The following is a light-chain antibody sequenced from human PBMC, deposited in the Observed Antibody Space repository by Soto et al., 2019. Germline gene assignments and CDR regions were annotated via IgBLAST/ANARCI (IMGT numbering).Light chain of an antibody. CDR3: QHYDNFPIT. V-gene: IGKV3-20*01. J-gene: IGKJ5*01. CDR1: QSVSSSS. CDR2: GAS. Sequence: IVLTHSPGTLSLSPGERATLSCRASQSVSSSSLAWYQQKPGQAPRLLIFGASSRATGIPDRFSGSGSGTDFTFTISNLQPEDIATYYCQHYDNFPITFGQGTRLEN.